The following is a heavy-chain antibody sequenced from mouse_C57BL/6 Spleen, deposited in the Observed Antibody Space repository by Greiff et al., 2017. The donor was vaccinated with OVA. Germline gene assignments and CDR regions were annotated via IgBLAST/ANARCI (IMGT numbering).Heavy chain of an antibody. CDR1: GFTFSSYA. V-gene: IGHV5-9-1*02. CDR2: ISSGGDYI. CDR3: TRGHYGSSPAWFAY. D-gene: IGHD1-1*01. J-gene: IGHJ3*01. Sequence: EVMLVESGEGLVKPGGSLKLSCAASGFTFSSYAMSWVRQTPEKRLEWVAYISSGGDYIYYADTVKGRFTISRDNARNTLYLQMSSLKSEDTAMYYCTRGHYGSSPAWFAYWGQGTLVTVSA.